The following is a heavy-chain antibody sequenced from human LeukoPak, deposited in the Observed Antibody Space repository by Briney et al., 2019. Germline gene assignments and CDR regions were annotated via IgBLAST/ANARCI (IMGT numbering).Heavy chain of an antibody. J-gene: IGHJ4*02. D-gene: IGHD4-17*01. V-gene: IGHV4-61*02. CDR2: IYTSGST. CDR1: GDSIRSSNYY. CDR3: ARVRGDFPHFDY. Sequence: SETLSLTCTVSGDSIRSSNYYWSWIRQPAGKGLEWIGRIYTSGSTNYNPSLKSRVTMSVDTSKNQFSLKLSSVTAADTAVYYCARVRGDFPHFDYWGQGTLVTVSS.